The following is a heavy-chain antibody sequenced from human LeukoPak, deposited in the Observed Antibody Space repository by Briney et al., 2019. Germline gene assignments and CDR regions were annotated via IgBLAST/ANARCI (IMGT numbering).Heavy chain of an antibody. J-gene: IGHJ4*02. D-gene: IGHD1-26*01. CDR1: GFTFSAYY. CDR2: ISANGETM. V-gene: IGHV3-11*01. Sequence: GGSLRLSCAASGFTFSAYYMSWIRQAPGKGLEWVAYISANGETMYYADSVKGRFSISRDNARNSLYLQMNSLRVEDTAIYYCARPTSSIVGGFWGQGSLVTVSS. CDR3: ARPTSSIVGGF.